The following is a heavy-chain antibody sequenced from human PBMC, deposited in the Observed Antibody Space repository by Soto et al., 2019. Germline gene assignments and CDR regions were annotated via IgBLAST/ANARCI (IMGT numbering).Heavy chain of an antibody. CDR2: IIPIFGTA. CDR1: GGTFSSYA. D-gene: IGHD3-22*01. V-gene: IGHV1-69*13. J-gene: IGHJ4*02. Sequence: ASVKVSCKASGGTFSSYAISWVRQAPGQGLEWMGGIIPIFGTANYAQKFQGRVTITADESTSTAYMELSSLRSEDTAVYYCAADITYYYDSSGYPPPDYWGQGTLVTVSS. CDR3: AADITYYYDSSGYPPPDY.